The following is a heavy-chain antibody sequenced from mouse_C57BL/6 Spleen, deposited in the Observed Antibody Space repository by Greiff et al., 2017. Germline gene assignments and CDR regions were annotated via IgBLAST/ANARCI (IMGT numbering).Heavy chain of an antibody. J-gene: IGHJ4*01. D-gene: IGHD2-3*01. V-gene: IGHV5-16*01. CDR2: INYDGSST. CDR1: GFTFSDYY. Sequence: EVQVVESEGGLVQPGSSMKLSCTASGFTFSDYYMAWVRQVPEKGLEWVANINYDGSSTYYLDSLKSRFIISRDNAKNILYLQMSSLKSEDTATYYCARDDGYGGAMDYWGQGTSVTVSS. CDR3: ARDDGYGGAMDY.